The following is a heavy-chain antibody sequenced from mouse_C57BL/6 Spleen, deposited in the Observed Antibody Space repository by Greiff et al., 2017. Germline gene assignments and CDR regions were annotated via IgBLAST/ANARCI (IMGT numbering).Heavy chain of an antibody. V-gene: IGHV5-4*01. CDR1: GFTFSSYA. Sequence: EVKVEESGGGLVKPGGSLKLSCAASGFTFSSYAMSWVRQTPEKRLEWVATISDGGSYTYYPDNVKGRFTISRDNAKNNLYLQMSHLKSEDTAMYYCARDDYYGKGYFDVWGTGTTVTVSS. CDR2: ISDGGSYT. D-gene: IGHD1-1*01. J-gene: IGHJ1*03. CDR3: ARDDYYGKGYFDV.